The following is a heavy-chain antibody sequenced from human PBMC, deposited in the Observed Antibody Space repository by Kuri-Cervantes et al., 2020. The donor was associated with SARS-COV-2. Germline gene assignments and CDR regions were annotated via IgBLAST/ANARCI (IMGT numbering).Heavy chain of an antibody. J-gene: IGHJ4*02. CDR3: ARGRPHRLLWFGDLCDY. V-gene: IGHV4-34*01. D-gene: IGHD3-10*01. CDR2: INHSGST. CDR1: DGSISSHY. Sequence: SETLSLTCTVSDGSISSHYWSWIRQPPGKGLEWIGEINHSGSTNYNPSLKSRVTISVDTSKNQFSLKLSSVTAADTAVYYCARGRPHRLLWFGDLCDYWGQGTLVTVSS.